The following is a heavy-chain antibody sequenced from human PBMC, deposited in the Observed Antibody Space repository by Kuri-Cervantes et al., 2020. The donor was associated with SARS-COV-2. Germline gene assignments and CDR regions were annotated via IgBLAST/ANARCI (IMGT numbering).Heavy chain of an antibody. D-gene: IGHD2-2*01. CDR2: INHSGST. Sequence: SQTLSLTCAVYGGSFSGYYWSWIRQPPGKGLEWIGEINHSGSTNYNPSLKSRVTISVDTSKNQFSLKLSSVTAADTAVYYCASIVVVPAASGYYCYYGMDVWGQGTTVTVSS. V-gene: IGHV4-34*01. CDR3: ASIVVVPAASGYYCYYGMDV. J-gene: IGHJ6*02. CDR1: GGSFSGYY.